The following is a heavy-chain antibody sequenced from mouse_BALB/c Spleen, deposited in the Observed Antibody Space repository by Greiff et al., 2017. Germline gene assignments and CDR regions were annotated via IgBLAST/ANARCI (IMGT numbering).Heavy chain of an antibody. V-gene: IGHV5-17*02. J-gene: IGHJ2*01. Sequence: EVQRVESGGGLVQPGGSRKLSCAASGFTFSSFGMHWVRQAPEKGLEWVAYISSGSSTIYYADTVKGRFTISRDNPKNTLFLQMTSLRSEDTAMYYCARGRPYFDYWGQGTTLTVSS. CDR3: ARGRPYFDY. CDR2: ISSGSSTI. CDR1: GFTFSSFG.